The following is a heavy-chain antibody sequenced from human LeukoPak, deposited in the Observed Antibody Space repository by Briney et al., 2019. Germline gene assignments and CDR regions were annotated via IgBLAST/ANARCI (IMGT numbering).Heavy chain of an antibody. V-gene: IGHV4-31*03. J-gene: IGHJ3*02. Sequence: SETLSLTCTVSGGSISSGGYYWSWIRQHPGKGLEWIGYIYYSGSTYYNPSLKSRVTVSVDTSKNLFSLKLSSVTAADTAVYYCARAYCSSTSCYTGWGGDAFDIWGQGTMVTVSS. D-gene: IGHD2-2*02. CDR2: IYYSGST. CDR3: ARAYCSSTSCYTGWGGDAFDI. CDR1: GGSISSGGYY.